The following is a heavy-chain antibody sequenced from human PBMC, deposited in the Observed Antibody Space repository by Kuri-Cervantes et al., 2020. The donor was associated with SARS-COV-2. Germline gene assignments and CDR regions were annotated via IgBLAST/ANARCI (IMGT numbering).Heavy chain of an antibody. J-gene: IGHJ4*02. CDR1: GLTFSSYW. CDR3: ARAVLGVVAYFDY. CDR2: IKQDGSEK. D-gene: IGHD3-3*01. V-gene: IGHV3-7*04. Sequence: GGSLRPSCAASGLTFSSYWMSWVRQAPGKGMEWVANIKQDGSEKYYVDSVKGRFTITRDNAKNSLYLQMNSLRAEDTAVYYCARAVLGVVAYFDYWGQGTLVTVSS.